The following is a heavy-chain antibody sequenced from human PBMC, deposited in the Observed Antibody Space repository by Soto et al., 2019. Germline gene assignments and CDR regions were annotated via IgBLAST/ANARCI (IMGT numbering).Heavy chain of an antibody. Sequence: QVQLVQSGAEVKRPGSSVNVSCKASGGTFSSYPISWVRQAPGQGLEWMGGTNGNLGTGNYAQKFRGRLTITANKSTTTTYMELSSLTSEDTAVYYCARRDSHGFFRYFDNWGQGTLVTVSS. J-gene: IGHJ4*02. D-gene: IGHD3-10*01. V-gene: IGHV1-69*06. CDR2: TNGNLGTG. CDR3: ARRDSHGFFRYFDN. CDR1: GGTFSSYP.